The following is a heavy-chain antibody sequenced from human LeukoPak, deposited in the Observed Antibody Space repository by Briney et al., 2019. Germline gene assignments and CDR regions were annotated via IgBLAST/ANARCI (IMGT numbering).Heavy chain of an antibody. D-gene: IGHD3-22*01. V-gene: IGHV4-4*07. CDR3: AREEANYYDSSGYYEYYFDY. CDR2: IYASGNT. Sequence: PSETLSLTCTVSGGSISSYDWSWIRQPAGKGPEWIGRIYASGNTRYNPSLKSRVTMSVDTSKNQFSLKLSSVTAADTAVYYCAREEANYYDSSGYYEYYFDYWGQGTLVTVSS. J-gene: IGHJ4*02. CDR1: GGSISSYD.